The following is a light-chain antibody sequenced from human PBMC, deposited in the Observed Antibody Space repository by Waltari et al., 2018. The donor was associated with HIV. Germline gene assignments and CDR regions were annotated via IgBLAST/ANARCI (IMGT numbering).Light chain of an antibody. CDR2: EVS. J-gene: IGLJ1*01. Sequence: QSALTQPRSVSGSPGQSVTISCTGTSSDIGYFDYVSWYQQYPGKAPKVIIYEVSQRPSGVPDRFTASKSGITASLTSSWLQDEDEADYYCCSYAGTYTYVFGTGTTVTVL. CDR1: SSDIGYFDY. V-gene: IGLV2-11*01. CDR3: CSYAGTYTYV.